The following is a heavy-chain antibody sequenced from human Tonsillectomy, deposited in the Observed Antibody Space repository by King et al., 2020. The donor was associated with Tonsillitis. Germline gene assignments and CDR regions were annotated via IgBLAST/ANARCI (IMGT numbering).Heavy chain of an antibody. J-gene: IGHJ4*02. CDR3: TTPGSVYSSSYDY. D-gene: IGHD6-6*01. CDR2: IRSKANSYAT. Sequence: VQLVESGGGLVQPGGSLKLSCAASGFTFSGSAMHWVRQASGKGLEWVGRIRSKANSYATAYAASVKGRFTISRDDSKNTACLQMNSLKTEDTAVYYCTTPGSVYSSSYDYWGQGTLVTVSS. V-gene: IGHV3-73*02. CDR1: GFTFSGSA.